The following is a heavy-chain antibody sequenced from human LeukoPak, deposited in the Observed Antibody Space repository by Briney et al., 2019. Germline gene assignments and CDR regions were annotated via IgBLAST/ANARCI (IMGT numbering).Heavy chain of an antibody. CDR2: TNPDGSRV. V-gene: IGHV3-74*01. CDR1: GATFSTFW. D-gene: IGHD3-10*01. J-gene: IGHJ5*02. Sequence: GGSLRLSCAVSGATFSTFWMHWVRQVPGKGPAWVSRTNPDGSRVDYADSVKGRFTISRDNARDTLYLQMNSLRVEDTGMYYCAFDFGGYSDTWGQGTLVTVSS. CDR3: AFDFGGYSDT.